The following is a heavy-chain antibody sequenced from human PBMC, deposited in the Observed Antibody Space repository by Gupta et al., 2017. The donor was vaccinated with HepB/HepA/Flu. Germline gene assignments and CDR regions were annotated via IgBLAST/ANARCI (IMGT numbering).Heavy chain of an antibody. CDR1: GFTLGDYA. CDR3: TRVDELYYYDSSGYPYFDY. V-gene: IGHV3-49*05. Sequence: EVQLVESGGGLVKPGRALRLSCTASGFTLGDYAMSWFRQAPGKGREWVGFIRSKAYGGTTEYAASVKGRFTISRDDSKSIAYLQMNSLKTEDTAVYYCTRVDELYYYDSSGYPYFDYWGQGTLVTVSS. CDR2: IRSKAYGGTT. D-gene: IGHD3-22*01. J-gene: IGHJ4*02.